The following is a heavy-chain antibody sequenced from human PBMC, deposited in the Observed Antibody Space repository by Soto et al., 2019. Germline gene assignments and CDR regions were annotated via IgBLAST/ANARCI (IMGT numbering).Heavy chain of an antibody. V-gene: IGHV3-30-3*01. CDR2: ISYDGSDK. CDR1: GFTFSSYA. CDR3: ARDRYSSTSNWFDY. Sequence: PGGSLRLSCAASGFTFSSYAMHWVRQAPGKGLEWVALISYDGSDKYYADSVKGRFTISRDNSKNTLYVQVNSLGPEDTAVYYCARDRYSSTSNWFDYWGQGTLVTVSS. D-gene: IGHD6-6*01. J-gene: IGHJ4*02.